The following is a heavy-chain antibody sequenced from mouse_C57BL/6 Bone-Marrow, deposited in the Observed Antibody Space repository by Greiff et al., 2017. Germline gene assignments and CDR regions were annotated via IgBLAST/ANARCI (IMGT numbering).Heavy chain of an antibody. CDR3: TTYDYDGNYYALDY. CDR2: IDPENGDT. D-gene: IGHD2-4*01. Sequence: EVQLQQSGAELVRPGASVKLSCTASGFNITDDYMPWVKQRPEQGLEWIGWIDPENGDTEYASKFQGKATITADTSSNTAYLQLSSLTSEDTAVYYCTTYDYDGNYYALDYWGQGTSVTVSS. J-gene: IGHJ4*01. V-gene: IGHV14-4*01. CDR1: GFNITDDY.